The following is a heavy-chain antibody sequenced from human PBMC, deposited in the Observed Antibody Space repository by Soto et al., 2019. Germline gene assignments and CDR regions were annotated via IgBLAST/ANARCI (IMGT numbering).Heavy chain of an antibody. CDR2: ISIGSGSI. Sequence: EVQLVESGGGLVQPGGSRRVSCAASGFSFSNYAMNWVGQAPGKGLEWVSYISIGSGSIFYADSVKGRFTISRDDAKNSLYMQMNTLRDEDTAVYYCVRDDRRAFDFWGQGTMVTVSS. D-gene: IGHD3-22*01. J-gene: IGHJ3*01. CDR3: VRDDRRAFDF. CDR1: GFSFSNYA. V-gene: IGHV3-48*02.